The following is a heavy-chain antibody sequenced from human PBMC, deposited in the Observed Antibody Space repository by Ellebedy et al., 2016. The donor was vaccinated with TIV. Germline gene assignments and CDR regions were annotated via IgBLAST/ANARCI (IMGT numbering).Heavy chain of an antibody. CDR3: ARDDISIAAAGTYFDL. J-gene: IGHJ2*01. CDR1: GFTFSSYS. Sequence: GESLKISXAASGFTFSSYSMNWVRQAPGKGLEWVSSISSSSSYIYYADSVKGRFTISRDNAKNSLYLQMNSLRAEDTAVYYCARDDISIAAAGTYFDLWGRGTLVTVSS. V-gene: IGHV3-21*01. CDR2: ISSSSSYI. D-gene: IGHD6-13*01.